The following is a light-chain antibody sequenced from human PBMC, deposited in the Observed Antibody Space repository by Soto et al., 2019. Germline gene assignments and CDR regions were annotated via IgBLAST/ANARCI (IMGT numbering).Light chain of an antibody. V-gene: IGKV3-20*01. Sequence: EIVFSQSPYTLSLSQGERATLSCRASQTVIHNHLAWHQQKPGQTPRLLVYGASSRATGIPDRFSGSGSGTDFTLTISRLEPEDFAVYYCQQHGTSPITFGQGTRLEIK. J-gene: IGKJ5*01. CDR2: GAS. CDR1: QTVIHNH. CDR3: QQHGTSPIT.